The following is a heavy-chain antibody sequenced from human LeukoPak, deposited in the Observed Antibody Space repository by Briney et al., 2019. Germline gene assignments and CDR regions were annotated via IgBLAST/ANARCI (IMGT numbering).Heavy chain of an antibody. V-gene: IGHV1-2*02. J-gene: IGHJ4*02. Sequence: ASXXVSCKASGYTFTGYYMHWVRQAPGQGLEWMGWINPNSGGTNYAQKFQGRVTMTRDTSISTAYMELSRLRSDDTAVYYCAREAVAGPDLFGYWGQGTLVTVSS. CDR3: AREAVAGPDLFGY. D-gene: IGHD6-19*01. CDR2: INPNSGGT. CDR1: GYTFTGYY.